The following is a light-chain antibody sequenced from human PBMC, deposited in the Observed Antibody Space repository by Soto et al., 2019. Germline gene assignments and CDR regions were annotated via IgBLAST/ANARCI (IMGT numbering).Light chain of an antibody. Sequence: KVMTQSPATLSVAPGERATLSCRASLSVRSNFVWYQQKPGQPPRLLIYDASTRATGIPSRLSGSGSGTEFSLTIRGPKSEDFGVYSCQQYDNWPRTLGQGPKVDIK. CDR2: DAS. J-gene: IGKJ1*01. V-gene: IGKV3-15*01. CDR1: LSVRSN. CDR3: QQYDNWPRT.